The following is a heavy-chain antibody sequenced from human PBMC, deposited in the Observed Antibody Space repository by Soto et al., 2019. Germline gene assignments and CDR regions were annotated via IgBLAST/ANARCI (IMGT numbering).Heavy chain of an antibody. D-gene: IGHD3-9*01. V-gene: IGHV3-23*01. CDR1: GFTFSSYA. CDR3: AKDQGLVALADAFDI. Sequence: GGSLRLSCAASGFTFSSYAMSWVRQAPGKGLEWVSAISGSGGSTYYADSVKGRFTISRDNSKNTLYLQMKSLRAEDTALYYCAKDQGLVALADAFDIWGQGTMVTVSS. J-gene: IGHJ3*02. CDR2: ISGSGGST.